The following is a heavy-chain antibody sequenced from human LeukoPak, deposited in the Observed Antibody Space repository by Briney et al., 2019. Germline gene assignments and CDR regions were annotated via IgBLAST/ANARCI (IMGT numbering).Heavy chain of an antibody. CDR3: AKEGTGIDY. V-gene: IGHV1-2*02. J-gene: IGHJ4*02. D-gene: IGHD3/OR15-3a*01. Sequence: ASVKVSCKASGYTFTGFHIHWVRQAPGQGLEWMGLINPNSGGTNYAQNFQGRVTMTRDTSISTAYMELIRLTSDDTAVYYCAKEGTGIDYWGQGTLVTASS. CDR2: INPNSGGT. CDR1: GYTFTGFH.